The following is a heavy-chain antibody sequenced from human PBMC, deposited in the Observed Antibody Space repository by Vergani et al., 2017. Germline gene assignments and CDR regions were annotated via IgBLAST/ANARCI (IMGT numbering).Heavy chain of an antibody. CDR1: GGSFSGYY. Sequence: QVQLQQWGAGLLKPSETLSLTCAVYGGSFSGYYWSWIRQPPGKGLEWIGEINHSGSTNYNPSLKSRVTISVDTSKNQFSLKLSSVTAADTAVYYCARDRRYYYYGMDVWGQGTTVTASS. CDR2: INHSGST. CDR3: ARDRRYYYYGMDV. V-gene: IGHV4-34*01. J-gene: IGHJ6*02.